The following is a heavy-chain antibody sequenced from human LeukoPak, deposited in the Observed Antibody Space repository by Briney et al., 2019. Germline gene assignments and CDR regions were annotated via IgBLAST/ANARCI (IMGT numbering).Heavy chain of an antibody. CDR3: ARLSPPIASFCSGGTCYSGGFDP. J-gene: IGHJ5*02. V-gene: IGHV1-18*01. D-gene: IGHD2-15*01. CDR2: ITTYNGNT. CDR1: GYTFTSYG. Sequence: ASVKVSCKASGYTFTSYGITWVRQAPGQGLEWMGWITTYNGNTYYAQNFQGRVTMTADTTTSTAYMEVRSLRSDDTAVYYCARLSPPIASFCSGGTCYSGGFDPWGQGTLVTVSS.